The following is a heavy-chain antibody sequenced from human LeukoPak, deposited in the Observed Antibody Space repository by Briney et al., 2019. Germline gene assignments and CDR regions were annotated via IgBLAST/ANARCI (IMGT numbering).Heavy chain of an antibody. D-gene: IGHD4-17*01. J-gene: IGHJ3*02. CDR2: IKSKTDGGTT. CDR3: TTDGVDYGDYDVPDAFDI. CDR1: GFTFSNAW. Sequence: GGSLRLSCAASGFTFSNAWMSWVRQAPGKGLEWVGRIKSKTDGGTTDYAAPVKGRFTISRDDSKNTLYLQMNSLETEDTAVYYCTTDGVDYGDYDVPDAFDIWGQGTMVTVSS. V-gene: IGHV3-15*01.